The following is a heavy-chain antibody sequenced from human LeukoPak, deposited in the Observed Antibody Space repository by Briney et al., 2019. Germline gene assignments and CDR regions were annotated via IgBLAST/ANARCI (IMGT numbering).Heavy chain of an antibody. CDR2: MNPNSGNT. CDR3: ATNHDILTGYLPGHYFDY. CDR1: GYTFTSYD. D-gene: IGHD3-9*01. Sequence: GASVKVSCKASGYTFTSYDINWVRQATGQGLEWMGWMNPNSGNTGYAQKFQGRVTMTRNTSISTAYMELSSLRSEDTAVYYCATNHDILTGYLPGHYFDYWGQGTLVTVSS. J-gene: IGHJ4*02. V-gene: IGHV1-8*01.